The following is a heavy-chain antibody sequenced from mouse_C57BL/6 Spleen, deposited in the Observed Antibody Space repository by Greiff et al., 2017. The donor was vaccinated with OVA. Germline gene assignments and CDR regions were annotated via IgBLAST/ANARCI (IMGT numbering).Heavy chain of an antibody. Sequence: VQLQQSGPGLVQPSQSLSITCTVSGFSLTSYGVHWVRQSPGKGLEWLGVIWCGGSTDYNVAFISRLSISKDNSKSHVFFKMISLQAADNATSYRARGVPRGYFDYWGQGTTLTVSS. J-gene: IGHJ2*01. D-gene: IGHD2-14*01. CDR2: IWCGGST. V-gene: IGHV2-2*01. CDR1: GFSLTSYG. CDR3: ARGVPRGYFDY.